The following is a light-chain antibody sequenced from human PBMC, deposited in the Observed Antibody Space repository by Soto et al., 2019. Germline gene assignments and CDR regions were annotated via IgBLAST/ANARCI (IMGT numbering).Light chain of an antibody. CDR2: G. V-gene: IGLV1-40*01. J-gene: IGLJ3*02. CDR1: SSNIGAGYP. CDR3: QSYDSSLSRRWV. Sequence: QSVLTQPPSVSGAPGQRVTISCTGSSSNIGAGYPVHWYQQLPGTAPKLLVAGNRPSGVPDRFSVSKSSASASLAITGLQAEDEADYYCQSYDSSLSRRWVFGGGTKVTVL.